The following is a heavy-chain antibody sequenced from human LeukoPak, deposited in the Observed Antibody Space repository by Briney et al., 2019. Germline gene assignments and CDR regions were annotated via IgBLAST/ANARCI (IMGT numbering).Heavy chain of an antibody. D-gene: IGHD3-10*01. CDR1: GFTFNTYA. CDR3: ARDLSVGSGSYSLPYNWFDP. Sequence: GGSLRLSCAASGFTFNTYAMSWVRLAPGKGLEWVSAISDSGGSAYYADSVKGRFTISRDNAKNSLYLQMNSLRAEDTAVYYCARDLSVGSGSYSLPYNWFDPWGQGTLVTVSS. J-gene: IGHJ5*02. CDR2: ISDSGGSA. V-gene: IGHV3-23*01.